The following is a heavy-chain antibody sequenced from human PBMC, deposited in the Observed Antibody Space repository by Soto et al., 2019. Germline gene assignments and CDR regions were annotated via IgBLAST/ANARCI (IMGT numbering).Heavy chain of an antibody. D-gene: IGHD3-22*01. J-gene: IGHJ6*02. V-gene: IGHV1-58*01. CDR1: GFTNNSSA. CDR3: AAGRIDYYDSSGYYYAGGYYYYYGMDV. Sequence: GASVKLSCTASGFTNNSSAVQWVRQAHGQRLEWIGWIVVGSGNTNYAQKFQERVTITRDMSTSTAYMELSSLRSEDTAVYYCAAGRIDYYDSSGYYYAGGYYYYYGMDVWGQGTTVTVSS. CDR2: IVVGSGNT.